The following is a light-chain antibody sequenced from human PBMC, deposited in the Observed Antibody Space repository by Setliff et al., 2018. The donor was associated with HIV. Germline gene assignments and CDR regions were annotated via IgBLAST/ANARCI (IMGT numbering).Light chain of an antibody. CDR1: SSDVGSYNH. CDR2: DVT. CDR3: TSYASDFVIQ. J-gene: IGLJ3*02. V-gene: IGLV2-14*02. Sequence: QSALTQPASVSGSPGQSITISCTGTSSDVGSYNHVSWYQQHPGKAPKLLIYDVTNRPSGVSNRFSSSKSGNTASLTISVLQPEDDANYYCTSYASDFVIQFGGGTK.